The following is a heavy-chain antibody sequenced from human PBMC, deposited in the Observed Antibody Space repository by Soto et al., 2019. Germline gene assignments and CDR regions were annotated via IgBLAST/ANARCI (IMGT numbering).Heavy chain of an antibody. CDR2: INPNTGVT. Sequence: AASVKVSCKASGYTFTGYYLHWVRQAPGQGLEWMGWINPNTGVTSFAQNVQGRVTMTRDTSIRTAYMELSWLRSDDTAIYYCARKLIAASGTFDYWGQGTLVTVSS. J-gene: IGHJ4*02. V-gene: IGHV1-2*02. CDR1: GYTFTGYY. D-gene: IGHD6-13*01. CDR3: ARKLIAASGTFDY.